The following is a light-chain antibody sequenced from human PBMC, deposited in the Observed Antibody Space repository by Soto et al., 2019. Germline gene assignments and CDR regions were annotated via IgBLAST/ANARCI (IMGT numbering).Light chain of an antibody. Sequence: QSVLTQPHSMSGSPGQSVTISCTGTSSDVGGHDRVSWYQQYPGKGPRLMIYDVTKRPSGVPDRFSGSKSGNTASLTISGLQPEDEADYYCCSFAGGPRVFGTGTKFTVL. CDR1: SSDVGGHDR. V-gene: IGLV2-11*01. CDR3: CSFAGGPRV. CDR2: DVT. J-gene: IGLJ1*01.